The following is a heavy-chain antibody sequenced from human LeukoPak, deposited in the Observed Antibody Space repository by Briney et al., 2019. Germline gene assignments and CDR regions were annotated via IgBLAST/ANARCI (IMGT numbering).Heavy chain of an antibody. Sequence: GGTLSLSCSASGFTFNNYAMHWVRPTPGKGRGYVSGINNNGGSTQYADSAKGRFTISRDNTKNILHLQMRNLRAAAAATYYCGKRMVMLGGLIRTDAFDFWGQGTLVIVSS. V-gene: IGHV3-64D*06. CDR1: GFTFNNYA. CDR3: GKRMVMLGGLIRTDAFDF. J-gene: IGHJ3*01. CDR2: INNNGGST. D-gene: IGHD3-16*01.